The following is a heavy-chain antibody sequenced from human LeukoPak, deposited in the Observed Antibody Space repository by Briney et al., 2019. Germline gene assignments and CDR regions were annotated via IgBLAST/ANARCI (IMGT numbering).Heavy chain of an antibody. J-gene: IGHJ3*02. CDR2: IKSKTDGGTT. D-gene: IGHD3-9*01. V-gene: IGHV3-15*01. CDR1: GFTFSNAW. Sequence: GGSLRLSCAASGFTFSNAWMSWVRQAPGKGLEWVGRIKSKTDGGTTDYAAPVKGRFTISRDDSKNTLYLQMNSLKTVDTAVYYCTTDGGYYDILGGGSPFDIWGQGTMVTVSS. CDR3: TTDGGYYDILGGGSPFDI.